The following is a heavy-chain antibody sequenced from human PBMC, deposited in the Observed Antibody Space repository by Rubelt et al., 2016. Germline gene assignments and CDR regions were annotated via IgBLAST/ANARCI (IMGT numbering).Heavy chain of an antibody. V-gene: IGHV4-34*01. CDR3: ASIWTPSSPSYFDY. J-gene: IGHJ4*02. Sequence: YNPSLKSRVTISVDTSKNQFSLKLSSVTAADTAVYYCASIWTPSSPSYFDYWGQGTLVTVSS. D-gene: IGHD6-6*01.